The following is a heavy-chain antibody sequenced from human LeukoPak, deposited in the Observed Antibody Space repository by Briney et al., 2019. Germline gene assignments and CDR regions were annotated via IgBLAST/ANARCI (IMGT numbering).Heavy chain of an antibody. J-gene: IGHJ4*01. CDR3: TSNDPFLDY. CDR2: IRSKTNGETT. CDR1: GFTFRGAW. Sequence: GGSLRLSCVASGFTFRGAWMSWVRRAPGKGLEWVGHIRSKTNGETTHYAAPVKGRFTITRDDAKNTVYLQMNSLKTEDTAVYYCTSNDPFLDYWGQGTLVTVSS. D-gene: IGHD2/OR15-2a*01. V-gene: IGHV3-15*01.